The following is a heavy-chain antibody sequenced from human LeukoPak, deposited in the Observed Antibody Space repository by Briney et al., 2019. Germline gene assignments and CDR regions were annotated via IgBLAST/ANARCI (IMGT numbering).Heavy chain of an antibody. CDR3: AREVYSCSSTSCYLRAYDY. CDR2: IYHSGST. J-gene: IGHJ4*02. Sequence: SETLSLICTVSGYSISSGYYWGWIRQPPGKGLEWIGSIYHSGSTYYNPSLKSRVTISVDTSKDQFSLKLSSVTAADTAVYYCAREVYSCSSTSCYLRAYDYWGQGTLVTVSS. D-gene: IGHD2-2*01. CDR1: GYSISSGYY. V-gene: IGHV4-38-2*02.